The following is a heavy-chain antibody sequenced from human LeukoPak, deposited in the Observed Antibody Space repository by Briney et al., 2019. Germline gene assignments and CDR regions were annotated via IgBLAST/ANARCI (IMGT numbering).Heavy chain of an antibody. D-gene: IGHD3-9*01. CDR1: GFTFSSYA. J-gene: IGHJ4*02. CDR3: AKDMEDDILTGYPFDY. CDR2: IKTDGSTT. Sequence: GGSLRLSCAASGFTFSSYAMSWVRQAPGKGLVWVSRIKTDGSTTSYADSVRGRFTISRDNSKNTLYLQMNSLRAEDTAVYYCAKDMEDDILTGYPFDYWGQGTLVTVSS. V-gene: IGHV3-23*01.